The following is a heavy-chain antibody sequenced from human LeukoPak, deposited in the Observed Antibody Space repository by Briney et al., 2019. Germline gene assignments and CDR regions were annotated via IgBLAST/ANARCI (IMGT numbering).Heavy chain of an antibody. D-gene: IGHD4-23*01. CDR1: GFTFSSYG. V-gene: IGHV3-30*18. Sequence: GRSLRLSCAASGFTFSSYGMHWVRQAPGKGLEWVAVISYDGSNKYYADSVKGRFTISRDNSENTLYLQMNSLRAEDTAVYYCAKPGRGLGLRWHTDYWGQGTLVTVSS. CDR2: ISYDGSNK. CDR3: AKPGRGLGLRWHTDY. J-gene: IGHJ4*02.